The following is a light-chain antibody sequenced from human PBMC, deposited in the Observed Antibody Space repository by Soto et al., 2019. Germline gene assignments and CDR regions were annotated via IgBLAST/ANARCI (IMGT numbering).Light chain of an antibody. J-gene: IGLJ2*01. CDR2: EVS. CDR3: SSYAGSNNLL. V-gene: IGLV2-8*01. Sequence: QSALTQSPSASGSPGQSATISCTGTSSDVGGYNFVSWYQQHPGKAPKLMIYEVSKRPSGVPDRFSGSKSGNTASLTVSGLQAEDEADYYCSSYAGSNNLLFGGGTKLTVL. CDR1: SSDVGGYNF.